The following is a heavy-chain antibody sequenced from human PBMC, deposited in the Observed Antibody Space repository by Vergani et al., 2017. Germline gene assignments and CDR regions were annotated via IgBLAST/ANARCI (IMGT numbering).Heavy chain of an antibody. CDR3: ARVGSSSGYYYYMDV. CDR1: GGSISSSSYY. CDR2: IYYSGST. D-gene: IGHD6-6*01. Sequence: QLQLQESGPGLVKPSETLSLTCTVSGGSISSSSYYWGWIRQPPGKGLEWIGSIYYSGSTDYNPSLKSRGTISVDTSKNQFSLKLSSVTAADTAVYYCARVGSSSGYYYYMDVWGKGTTVTVSS. J-gene: IGHJ6*03. V-gene: IGHV4-39*07.